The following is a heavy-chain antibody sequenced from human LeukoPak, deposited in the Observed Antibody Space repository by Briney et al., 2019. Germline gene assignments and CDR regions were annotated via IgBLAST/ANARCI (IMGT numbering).Heavy chain of an antibody. V-gene: IGHV3-23*01. CDR3: AKVIDSSSWYECYFVY. CDR1: GFTFSSYA. Sequence: GGSLRLSCAASGFTFSSYAMSWVRQAPGKGLEWVSAISGSGGSTYYADSVKGRFTISRDNSKNTLYLQMNSLRAEDTAVYYCAKVIDSSSWYECYFVYWGQGTLVTVSS. CDR2: ISGSGGST. J-gene: IGHJ4*02. D-gene: IGHD6-13*01.